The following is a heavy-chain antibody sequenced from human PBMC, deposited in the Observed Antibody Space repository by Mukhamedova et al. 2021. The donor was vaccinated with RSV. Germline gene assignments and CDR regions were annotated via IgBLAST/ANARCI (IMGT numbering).Heavy chain of an antibody. D-gene: IGHD4-11*01. CDR3: ARGPTPRIDY. V-gene: IGHV3-21*01. CDR2: ISSSSSYI. Sequence: VSSISSSSSYIYYADSVKGRFTISRDNAKNSLYLQMNSLRAEDTAVYYCARGPTPRIDYWGQGTRVTVSS. J-gene: IGHJ4*02.